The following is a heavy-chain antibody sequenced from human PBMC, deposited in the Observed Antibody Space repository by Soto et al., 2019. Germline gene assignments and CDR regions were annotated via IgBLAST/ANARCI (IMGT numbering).Heavy chain of an antibody. CDR3: ARGAAVVAATDAFDI. V-gene: IGHV4-31*03. J-gene: IGHJ3*02. Sequence: SETLSLTCTVSGGSISSGGYYWSWIRQHPGKGLEWIGYIYYSGSTYYNPSLKSRVTISVDTSKNQFSLKLSSVTAADTAVYYCARGAAVVAATDAFDIWGQGTMVTVSS. CDR2: IYYSGST. D-gene: IGHD2-15*01. CDR1: GGSISSGGYY.